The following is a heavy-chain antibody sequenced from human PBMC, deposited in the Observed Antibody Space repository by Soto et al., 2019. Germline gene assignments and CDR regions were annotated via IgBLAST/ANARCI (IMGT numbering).Heavy chain of an antibody. J-gene: IGHJ4*02. CDR1: GYNYSSYG. Sequence: QVQLVQSGGEVKKPGASVKVSCRASGYNYSSYGVTWVRQAPAQGLEWMGWLSAYNGKANYAPNIQDRVTMSIDTPTSTAYMEMRSLRSDDTAVYYCARQHTVLPSDSPDFGYGGKGTRVTVSA. CDR2: LSAYNGKA. D-gene: IGHD2-21*01. CDR3: ARQHTVLPSDSPDFGY. V-gene: IGHV1-18*04.